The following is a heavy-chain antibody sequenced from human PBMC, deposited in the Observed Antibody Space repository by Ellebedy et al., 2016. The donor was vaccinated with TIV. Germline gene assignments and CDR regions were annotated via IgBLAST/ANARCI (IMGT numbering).Heavy chain of an antibody. V-gene: IGHV3-72*01. CDR3: ASFGGATSFDY. CDR2: TRNKANSYTT. Sequence: GGSLRLXCAASGFTFSDHYMDWVRQAPGKGLEWVGRTRNKANSYTTEYAASVKGRFTISRDDSKNSLYLQMNSLKTEDTAVYYCASFGGATSFDYWGQGTLVTVSS. J-gene: IGHJ4*02. D-gene: IGHD1-26*01. CDR1: GFTFSDHY.